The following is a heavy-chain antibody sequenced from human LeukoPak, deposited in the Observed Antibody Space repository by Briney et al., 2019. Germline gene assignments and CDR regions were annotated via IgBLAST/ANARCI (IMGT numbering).Heavy chain of an antibody. V-gene: IGHV4-39*07. CDR1: GGSISTSNYY. Sequence: SETLSLTCTVSGGSISTSNYYWGWIRQPPGKGLEWIGNIFYSGSTYYSPSLKSRVTISLDTSRNQFSLKLNSVTAADTAAYYCAKVIGTEGIADAGHDAFDMWGQGTVVTVSS. D-gene: IGHD6-13*01. CDR3: AKVIGTEGIADAGHDAFDM. J-gene: IGHJ3*02. CDR2: IFYSGST.